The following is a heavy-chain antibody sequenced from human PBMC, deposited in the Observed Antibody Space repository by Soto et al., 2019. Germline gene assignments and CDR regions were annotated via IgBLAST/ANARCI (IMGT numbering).Heavy chain of an antibody. V-gene: IGHV4-4*02. CDR2: IYHSGTT. CDR1: GASIRCSKW. D-gene: IGHD3-16*01. CDR3: ARDKANVGGYNQFDP. Sequence: SETRSLTCPVSGASIRCSKWWSCFRQPPGKGLEWIGDIYHSGTTNYNPSLKSRVTMSVDKSKNQFSLNLTSVTAADTAVYYCARDKANVGGYNQFDPWGPGTLVTVSS. J-gene: IGHJ5*02.